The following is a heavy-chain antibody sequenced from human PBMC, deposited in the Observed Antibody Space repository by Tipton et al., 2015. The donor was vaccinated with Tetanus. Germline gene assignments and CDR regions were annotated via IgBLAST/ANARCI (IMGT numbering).Heavy chain of an antibody. CDR2: VSGNGGST. J-gene: IGHJ3*02. Sequence: SLRLSCVASGFTFGSYPMTWVRQAPGKGLEWVSGVSGNGGSTYYADSVRGRFTISRDNSKLYLQMNSLRAEDRAVYYCAKSRASSHYRGAFEIWGQGTMVTVSS. CDR3: AKSRASSHYRGAFEI. V-gene: IGHV3-23*01. D-gene: IGHD3-10*01. CDR1: GFTFGSYP.